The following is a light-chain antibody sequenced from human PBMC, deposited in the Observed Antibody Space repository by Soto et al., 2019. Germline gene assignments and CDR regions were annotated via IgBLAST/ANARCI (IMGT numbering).Light chain of an antibody. V-gene: IGLV2-8*01. CDR2: EVS. CDR1: SRDVGFYDY. J-gene: IGLJ3*02. CDR3: CFYTGSYTWL. Sequence: QSVLTQPPSASGSPGQSVTISCTGTSRDVGFYDYVSWYQQHPGKAPKLMIYEVSNRPSGVPDRFSGSKSANTASLTVSGLQAEDEADYYCCFYTGSYTWLFGGGTKLTVL.